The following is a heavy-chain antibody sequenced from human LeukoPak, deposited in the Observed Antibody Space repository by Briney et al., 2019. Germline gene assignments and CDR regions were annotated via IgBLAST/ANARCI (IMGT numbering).Heavy chain of an antibody. Sequence: PGGSLRLSCAASGFTFSTYSMNWVRQAPGKGLEWISYIKSSGTTRYYADSVRGRFTVSRDNAKNSLSLQMDSLRDEDTAAYYCTRDRDIFDIWGQGTMVTVSS. D-gene: IGHD3-10*01. CDR3: TRDRDIFDI. CDR2: IKSSGTTR. CDR1: GFTFSTYS. V-gene: IGHV3-48*02. J-gene: IGHJ3*02.